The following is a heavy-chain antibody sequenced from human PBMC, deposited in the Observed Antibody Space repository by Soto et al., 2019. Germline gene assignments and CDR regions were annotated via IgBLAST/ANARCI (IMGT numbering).Heavy chain of an antibody. V-gene: IGHV4-4*02. CDR1: GGSISSSNW. Sequence: SETLSLTCAVSGGSISSSNWWSWVRQPPGKGLEWIGEIYHSGSTYYNPSLKSRVTISIDRSKNQFSLKLSSVTAVDTAVYYCARSSTSANYFVNWGQGTPVTVSS. D-gene: IGHD2-2*01. J-gene: IGHJ4*02. CDR2: IYHSGST. CDR3: ARSSTSANYFVN.